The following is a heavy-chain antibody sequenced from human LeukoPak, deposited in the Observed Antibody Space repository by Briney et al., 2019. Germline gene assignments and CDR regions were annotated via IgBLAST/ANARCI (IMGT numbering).Heavy chain of an antibody. CDR2: ISYDGSNK. CDR1: GFTFSSYA. V-gene: IGHV3-30*04. CDR3: ARSPGFRGPLKYYFDY. J-gene: IGHJ4*02. Sequence: GGSLRLSCAASGFTFSSYAMHWVRQAPGKGLEWVAVISYDGSNKYYADSVKGRFTISRDNSKNTLYLQMNSLRAEDTAVYYCARSPGFRGPLKYYFDYWGQGALVTVSS. D-gene: IGHD3-10*01.